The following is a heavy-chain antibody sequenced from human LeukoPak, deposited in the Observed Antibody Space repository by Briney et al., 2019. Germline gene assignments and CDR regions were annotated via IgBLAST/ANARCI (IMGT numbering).Heavy chain of an antibody. J-gene: IGHJ4*02. Sequence: PGGSLRLSCAASGFTFSSYAMSWVRQAPGKGLEWVSAISGSGGSTYYADSMKGRFTISRDNSKNTLYLQMNSLGAEDTAVYYCAKEPPGIAAAGWVFAYWGQGTLVTVSS. CDR2: ISGSGGST. V-gene: IGHV3-23*01. CDR3: AKEPPGIAAAGWVFAY. CDR1: GFTFSSYA. D-gene: IGHD6-13*01.